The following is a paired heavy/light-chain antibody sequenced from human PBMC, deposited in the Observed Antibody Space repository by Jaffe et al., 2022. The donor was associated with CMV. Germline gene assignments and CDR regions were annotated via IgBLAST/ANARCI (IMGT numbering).Heavy chain of an antibody. CDR3: AREKRGGAKGRGVAFDI. CDR2: IYPGDSDT. Sequence: EVQLVQSGAEVKKPGESLKIPCKGSGYSFTSDWIGWVRQMPGKGLEWMGIIYPGDSDTRYSPSYQGQVTISADKSISTTYLQWSSLKASDTAMYYCAREKRGGAKGRGVAFDIWGQGTMVTVSS. CDR1: GYSFTSDW. V-gene: IGHV5-51*01. D-gene: IGHD3-16*01. J-gene: IGHJ3*02.
Light chain of an antibody. CDR1: QGISNS. V-gene: IGKV1-27*01. Sequence: DIQMTQSPSSLSASVGDRVTITCRASQGISNSLAWYQQKPGKVPKLLIYAASTLQSGVPSRFSGSGSGTDFTLTISSLQPEDVATYYCQKYNSVPYTFGQGTKLEIK. CDR2: AAS. J-gene: IGKJ2*01. CDR3: QKYNSVPYT.